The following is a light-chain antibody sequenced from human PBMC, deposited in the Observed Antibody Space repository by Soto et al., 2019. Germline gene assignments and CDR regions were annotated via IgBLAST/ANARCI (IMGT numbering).Light chain of an antibody. CDR3: ATWDDSLSGGV. Sequence: QSVLTQPPSTSGTPGQRVTISCSGSNSNIGNNFVYWYQHLPGTTPKLLIFSHNQRPSGVPDRFSGSKSGTSASLAISGLRSEDESDYYCATWDDSLSGGVFGGGTKLTVL. CDR2: SHN. J-gene: IGLJ3*02. V-gene: IGLV1-47*02. CDR1: NSNIGNNF.